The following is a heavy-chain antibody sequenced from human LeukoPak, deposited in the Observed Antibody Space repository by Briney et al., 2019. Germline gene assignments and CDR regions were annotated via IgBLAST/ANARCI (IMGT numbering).Heavy chain of an antibody. D-gene: IGHD2-15*01. Sequence: SETLSLTCTVSGGSIGRSSNYWGWIRQPPGKGLEWIGSIHYSGSTFYNPSLKSRVTVSVDTSRTHFSLRLSSVTAADTAVYYCGRQSGEFTPFEFWGQGTPVTVSS. CDR2: IHYSGST. V-gene: IGHV4-39*01. CDR3: GRQSGEFTPFEF. CDR1: GGSIGRSSNY. J-gene: IGHJ4*02.